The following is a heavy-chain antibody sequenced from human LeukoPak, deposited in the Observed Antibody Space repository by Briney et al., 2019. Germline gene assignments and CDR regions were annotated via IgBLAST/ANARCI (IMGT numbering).Heavy chain of an antibody. D-gene: IGHD5-24*01. J-gene: IGHJ4*02. CDR2: INPNSGGT. Sequence: ASVKVSRKASGYTFIGYYIHWVRQAPGQGLEWMGWINPNSGGTYFAQKFQGRVTMTRDTSISTAYMELSRLRSDDTAVYYCAKAHTIRANDYWGQGTLVIVSS. V-gene: IGHV1-2*02. CDR3: AKAHTIRANDY. CDR1: GYTFIGYY.